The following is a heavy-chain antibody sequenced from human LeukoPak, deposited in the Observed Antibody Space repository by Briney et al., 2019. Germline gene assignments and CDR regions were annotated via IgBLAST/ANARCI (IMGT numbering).Heavy chain of an antibody. Sequence: SETLSLTCTASGGSISSYYWSWIRQPAGQGLEWIGRIFTSGSTNYNPSLKSRLTISVDMSKNQFSLKLSYVTAADTAVYYCARGGDWNPFDYWGQGILVTVSS. CDR1: GGSISSYY. CDR2: IFTSGST. CDR3: ARGGDWNPFDY. D-gene: IGHD1-1*01. V-gene: IGHV4-4*07. J-gene: IGHJ4*02.